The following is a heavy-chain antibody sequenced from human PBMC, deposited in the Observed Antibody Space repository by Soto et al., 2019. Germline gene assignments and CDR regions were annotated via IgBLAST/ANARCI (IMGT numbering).Heavy chain of an antibody. V-gene: IGHV3-23*01. CDR2: ISGSGGNT. D-gene: IGHD3-10*01. Sequence: GGSLRLSCAASGFTFSSYDMTWVRQAPGKGLEWVSAISGSGGNTYYADSVKGRFTISRDNSKSTLCLQMNSLRAEDTAVYYCATKFYRSGTYYIIDCWGQGTLVTVSS. CDR3: ATKFYRSGTYYIIDC. J-gene: IGHJ4*02. CDR1: GFTFSSYD.